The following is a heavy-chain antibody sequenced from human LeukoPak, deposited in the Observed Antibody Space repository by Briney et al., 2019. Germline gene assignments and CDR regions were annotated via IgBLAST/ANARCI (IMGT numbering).Heavy chain of an antibody. D-gene: IGHD3-22*01. J-gene: IGHJ5*02. CDR1: GFTFSSYA. CDR3: APSPYYYESSGYSA. V-gene: IGHV3-64D*06. CDR2: ISSNGGST. Sequence: GRSLRLFCSASGFTFSSYAMHWVRQAPGKGLEYVSAISSNGGSTYYADSVKGRFTISRDNSKNTLYLQMSSLRAEDTAVYYCAPSPYYYESSGYSAWGQGTLVTVSS.